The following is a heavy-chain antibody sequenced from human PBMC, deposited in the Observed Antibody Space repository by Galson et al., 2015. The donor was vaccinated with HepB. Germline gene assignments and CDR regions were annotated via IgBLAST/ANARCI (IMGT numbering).Heavy chain of an antibody. CDR2: ISDSGNTM. CDR1: GFTFSDYY. J-gene: IGHJ5*02. D-gene: IGHD6-25*01. Sequence: SLRLSCAASGFTFSDYYMSWIRQAPGKGLEWISYISDSGNTMYYADSVKGRFTISRDNAKNSLYLQMNSLRAEDTAVYYCARAALGWFDPWGQGTLVTVSS. V-gene: IGHV3-11*01. CDR3: ARAALGWFDP.